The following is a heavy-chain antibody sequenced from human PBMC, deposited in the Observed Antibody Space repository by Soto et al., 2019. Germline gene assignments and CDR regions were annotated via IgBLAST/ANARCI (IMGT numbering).Heavy chain of an antibody. CDR3: AREGEAIFAVDP. D-gene: IGHD3-3*01. CDR2: IKQDGSEK. Sequence: EVQLVESGGGLVQPGGSLRLSCAASGFTFSSYWMSWVRQAPGKGLEWVANIKQDGSEKYYEDSVKGRCTISRDNAKNSLYMQMNSLRAEDTAVYYCAREGEAIFAVDPWGQGTLVTVSS. J-gene: IGHJ5*02. CDR1: GFTFSSYW. V-gene: IGHV3-7*01.